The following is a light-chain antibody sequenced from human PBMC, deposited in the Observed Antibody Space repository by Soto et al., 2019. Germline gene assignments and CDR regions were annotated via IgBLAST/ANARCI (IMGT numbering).Light chain of an antibody. CDR1: QSVDRW. J-gene: IGKJ4*01. CDR2: DVS. V-gene: IGKV1-5*01. CDR3: QQYYNWPLT. Sequence: DIQMTQSPFTLSASVGDRVTITCRASQSVDRWLAWYQQKPGKAPKLLVFDVSSLGNEVPSRFSGSGSGTEFTLTISSLQRDDFATYYCQQYYNWPLTFGGGTKVDIK.